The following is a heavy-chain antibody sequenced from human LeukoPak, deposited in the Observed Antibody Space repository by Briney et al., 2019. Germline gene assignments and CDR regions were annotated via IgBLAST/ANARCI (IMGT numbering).Heavy chain of an antibody. CDR2: IYYSGST. J-gene: IGHJ4*02. CDR3: ARHVNPTVTTKFDY. CDR1: GGSISSYY. V-gene: IGHV4-39*01. D-gene: IGHD4-17*01. Sequence: SETLSLTCTVSGGSISSYYWGWIRQPPGKGLEWIGSIYYSGSTYYNPSLKSRVTISVDTSKNQFSLKLSSVTAADTAVYYCARHVNPTVTTKFDYWGQGTLVTVSS.